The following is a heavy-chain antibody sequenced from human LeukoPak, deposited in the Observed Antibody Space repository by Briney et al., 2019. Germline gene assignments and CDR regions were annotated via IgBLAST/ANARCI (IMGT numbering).Heavy chain of an antibody. J-gene: IGHJ3*02. D-gene: IGHD4-17*01. CDR1: GYTFTGYY. Sequence: EASVKVSCKASGYTFTGYYMHWVRQAPGQGLEWMGWINPNSGGTNYAQKFQGRVTMTRDTSISTAYMELSRLRSDDTAVYYCARDQEATVHDAFDIWGQGTMVTVSS. CDR2: INPNSGGT. CDR3: ARDQEATVHDAFDI. V-gene: IGHV1-2*02.